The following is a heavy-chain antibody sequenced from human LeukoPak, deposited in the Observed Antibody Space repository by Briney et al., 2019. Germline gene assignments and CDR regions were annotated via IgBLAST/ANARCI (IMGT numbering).Heavy chain of an antibody. CDR1: GFTFSSYS. Sequence: GRSLRLSCAASGFTFSSYSMHWVRQAPGKGLEWVAVISYDGSNKYYADSVKGRFTISRDNYKNTLYLQKNSLRAEDTAVYYCARGGDYYDSSGYYSPPFDFDYWGQGTLVTVSS. CDR2: ISYDGSNK. J-gene: IGHJ4*02. D-gene: IGHD3-22*01. CDR3: ARGGDYYDSSGYYSPPFDFDY. V-gene: IGHV3-30-3*01.